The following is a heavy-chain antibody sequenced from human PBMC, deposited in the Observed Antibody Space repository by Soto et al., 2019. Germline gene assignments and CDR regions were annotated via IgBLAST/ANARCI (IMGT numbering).Heavy chain of an antibody. J-gene: IGHJ4*02. Sequence: EVQLLESGGALVRPGGSLRLSCAASGFSFNNYALSWVRQAPGKGLEWVSTFSAGGSAYYAASMQGRFTIARDSSQDTVHLQISDLRPEDTAVYYCAKESLPEHYGDTLFDYWGQGSRVTVSS. V-gene: IGHV3-23*01. CDR2: FSAGGSA. CDR3: AKESLPEHYGDTLFDY. CDR1: GFSFNNYA. D-gene: IGHD4-17*01.